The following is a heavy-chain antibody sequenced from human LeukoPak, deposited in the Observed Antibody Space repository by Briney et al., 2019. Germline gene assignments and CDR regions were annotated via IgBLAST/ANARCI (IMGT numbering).Heavy chain of an antibody. Sequence: ASVKVSCKVSGYTLTELSMHWVRQAPGKGLEWMGGFDPEDGETIYAQKFQGRVTMTEDTSTDTAYMELRSLRSDDTAVYYCARDQNYYDSSGYCDYWGQGTLVTVSS. J-gene: IGHJ4*02. V-gene: IGHV1-24*01. CDR3: ARDQNYYDSSGYCDY. D-gene: IGHD3-22*01. CDR2: FDPEDGET. CDR1: GYTLTELS.